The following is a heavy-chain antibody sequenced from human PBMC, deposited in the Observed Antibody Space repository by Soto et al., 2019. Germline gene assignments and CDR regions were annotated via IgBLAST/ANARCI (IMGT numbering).Heavy chain of an antibody. Sequence: SGPTLVNPTQTLTLTCTFSGFSLSTSGMCVSWIRQPPGKALEWLALIDWDDDKYYSTSLKTRLTISKDTSKNQVVLTMTNMDPVDTATYYCARISSSSDYYYYYGMDVWGQGTTVTSP. CDR1: GFSLSTSGMC. CDR2: IDWDDDK. CDR3: ARISSSSDYYYYYGMDV. D-gene: IGHD6-6*01. J-gene: IGHJ6*02. V-gene: IGHV2-70*01.